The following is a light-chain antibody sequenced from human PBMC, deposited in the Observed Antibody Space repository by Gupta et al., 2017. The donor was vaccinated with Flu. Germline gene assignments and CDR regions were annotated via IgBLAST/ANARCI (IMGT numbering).Light chain of an antibody. J-gene: IGLJ1*01. CDR3: AAWDDSLNGFYV. V-gene: IGLV1-44*01. CDR1: SSHIGSNT. CDR2: SNN. Sequence: QSVLTQPPSASGTPGQRVTTSCSGSSSHIGSNTVNWYQQLPGTAPKVLIYSNNQRPSGVPDRFSGSKSGTSASLAISGLQSEDEADYYCAAWDDSLNGFYVFGTGTKVTVL.